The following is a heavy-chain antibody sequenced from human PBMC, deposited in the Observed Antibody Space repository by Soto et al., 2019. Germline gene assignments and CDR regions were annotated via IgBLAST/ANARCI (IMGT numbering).Heavy chain of an antibody. Sequence: SETLSLTCTVSGGSISSSSYYWGWIRQPPGKGLEWIGSIYYSGSTYYNPSLKSRVTISVDTSKNQFSLTLSSVTAADTAVYYCARVGSSSYYFDYWGQGTLVTVSS. CDR1: GGSISSSSYY. D-gene: IGHD6-6*01. CDR3: ARVGSSSYYFDY. V-gene: IGHV4-39*01. J-gene: IGHJ4*02. CDR2: IYYSGST.